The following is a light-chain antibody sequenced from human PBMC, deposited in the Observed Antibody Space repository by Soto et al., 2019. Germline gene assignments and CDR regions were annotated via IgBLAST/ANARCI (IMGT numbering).Light chain of an antibody. V-gene: IGKV1-39*01. CDR3: QQSYTTPRT. CDR1: QSIDTY. CDR2: AAS. Sequence: DIQVTQSPSCLSASVGDRVTITGRASQSIDTYLNWYQQKPGKAPKLLIYAASNLHSGVQSRFGGSGSGTDFTLTVSSLHPEDFATYYCQQSYTTPRTFGQGTKVDI. J-gene: IGKJ1*01.